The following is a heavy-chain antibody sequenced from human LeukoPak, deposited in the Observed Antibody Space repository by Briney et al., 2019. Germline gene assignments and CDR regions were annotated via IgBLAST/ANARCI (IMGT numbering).Heavy chain of an antibody. CDR2: IYTSGST. D-gene: IGHD3-22*01. CDR1: GGSVSSGSYY. Sequence: SETLSLTCTVSGGSVSSGSYYWSWIRQPAGKGLECIGRIYTSGSTNYNPSLKSRVTASVDASKNQFSLKLSSVSAADTAVYYCARSRITMIVMGFDYWGQGTLVTVSS. V-gene: IGHV4-61*02. J-gene: IGHJ4*02. CDR3: ARSRITMIVMGFDY.